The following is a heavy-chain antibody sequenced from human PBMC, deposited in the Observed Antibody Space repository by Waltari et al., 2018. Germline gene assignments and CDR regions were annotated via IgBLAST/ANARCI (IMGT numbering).Heavy chain of an antibody. Sequence: VQSGAEVKKPGASVNVSCQASGFIFTVYYIHWLRQAPGQGLEWMGWMNPNSGVTNYSQKFQGRVSMTRDTSIATAYMELKRLNSDDTAVYYCARDQYWLERKRYFDLWGRGTQVTVSS. CDR3: ARDQYWLERKRYFDL. V-gene: IGHV1-2*02. D-gene: IGHD1-1*01. J-gene: IGHJ2*01. CDR2: MNPNSGVT. CDR1: GFIFTVYY.